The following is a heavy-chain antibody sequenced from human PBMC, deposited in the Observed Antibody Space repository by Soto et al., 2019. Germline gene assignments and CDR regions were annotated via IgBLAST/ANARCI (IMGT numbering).Heavy chain of an antibody. CDR2: IYYSGST. V-gene: IGHV4-59*08. CDR3: ARLGGYYQSLDT. D-gene: IGHD3-22*01. Sequence: SETLSLTCTGSGCSIDTYYWSWIRQPPGKGLQWIGYIYYSGSTTYSPSLKSRVTISVDRSKNQFSLKLTSMTAADTAVYYCARLGGYYQSLDTWGQGTLVTVS. CDR1: GCSIDTYY. J-gene: IGHJ5*02.